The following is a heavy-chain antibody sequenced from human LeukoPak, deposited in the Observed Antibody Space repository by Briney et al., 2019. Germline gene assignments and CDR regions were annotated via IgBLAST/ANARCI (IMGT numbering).Heavy chain of an antibody. D-gene: IGHD3-10*01. Sequence: GGSLRLSCTASRFTFGDYIMSWFRQAPGKGLEWVGFIRSKASGGTTEYAASVKSRFTISRDDSKSIAYLQMNSPKTEDTAMYYCTRGRGSGSYYIWFDPWGQGTLVTVSS. CDR2: IRSKASGGTT. V-gene: IGHV3-49*03. CDR3: TRGRGSGSYYIWFDP. J-gene: IGHJ5*02. CDR1: RFTFGDYI.